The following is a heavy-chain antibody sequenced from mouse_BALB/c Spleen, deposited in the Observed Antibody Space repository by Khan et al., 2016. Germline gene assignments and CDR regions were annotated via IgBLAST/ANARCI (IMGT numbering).Heavy chain of an antibody. D-gene: IGHD2-4*01. V-gene: IGHV9-2-1*01. Sequence: QIQLVQSGPELKKPGETVKISCTASGYTFTDYSMHWVKQAPGMGLKWMGWINTETGVPTYADDFKGRFAFSLQPSASTAYLQINNLKREEAATYFCARRDDYGGCAYWSQGTLVTVSA. CDR2: INTETGVP. J-gene: IGHJ3*01. CDR3: ARRDDYGGCAY. CDR1: GYTFTDYS.